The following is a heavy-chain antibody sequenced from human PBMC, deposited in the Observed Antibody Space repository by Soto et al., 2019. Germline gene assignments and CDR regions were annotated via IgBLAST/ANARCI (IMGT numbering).Heavy chain of an antibody. J-gene: IGHJ4*02. CDR1: GDSVSSTSAA. CDR3: ARDSFHPYCSSTSCSHFDY. CDR2: TYYRSKWYN. V-gene: IGHV6-1*01. Sequence: SPTLSLTCAISGDSVSSTSAAWNWIRQSPSRGLEWLGRTYYRSKWYNDYAVSVKSRITINPDTSRNQFSLQLNSVTPEDTAVYYCARDSFHPYCSSTSCSHFDYWGQGTLVTVSS. D-gene: IGHD2-2*01.